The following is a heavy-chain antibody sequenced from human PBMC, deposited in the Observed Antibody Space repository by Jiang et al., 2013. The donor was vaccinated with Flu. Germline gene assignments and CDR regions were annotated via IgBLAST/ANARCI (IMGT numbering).Heavy chain of an antibody. V-gene: IGHV4-59*13. CDR3: ARLTTYWIDP. Sequence: GPGLVKPSETLSLTCTVSGDSFNSYYWSWIRQPPGKGLEWIGYVYYTGTTSYNPSLKSRVTISTDTSKSQFSLKLSSVTTADTAVYYCARLTTYWIDPWGQGTLVTVSS. D-gene: IGHD3-22*01. CDR1: GDSFNSYY. J-gene: IGHJ5*02. CDR2: VYYTGTT.